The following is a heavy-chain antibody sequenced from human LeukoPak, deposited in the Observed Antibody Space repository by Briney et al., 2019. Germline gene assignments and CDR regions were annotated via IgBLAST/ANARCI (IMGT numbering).Heavy chain of an antibody. CDR3: ARSVCGGDCLYYYYGMDV. CDR2: ISSSGSTI. J-gene: IGHJ6*02. CDR1: GFTFSSYE. D-gene: IGHD2-21*02. Sequence: GGSLRPSCAASGFTFSSYEMNWVRQAPGKGLEWVSYISSSGSTIYYADSVKGRFTISRDNAKNSLYLQMNSLRAEDTAVYYCARSVCGGDCLYYYYGMDVWGQGTTVTVSS. V-gene: IGHV3-48*03.